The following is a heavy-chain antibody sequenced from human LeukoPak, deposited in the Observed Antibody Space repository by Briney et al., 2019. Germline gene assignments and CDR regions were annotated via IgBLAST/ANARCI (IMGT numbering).Heavy chain of an antibody. CDR2: IKQDGSDI. CDR3: TRGGRLHPQSPY. V-gene: IGHV3-7*01. Sequence: GESLRLSCAASVFSFSTYWMSWVRQAPGKGLEWVANIKQDGSDIYYVDSVKGRFIISRDNAKNSLYLQMSSLRAEDTAVYYCTRGGRLHPQSPYWGQGTLVTVSS. CDR1: VFSFSTYW. J-gene: IGHJ4*02. D-gene: IGHD3-16*01.